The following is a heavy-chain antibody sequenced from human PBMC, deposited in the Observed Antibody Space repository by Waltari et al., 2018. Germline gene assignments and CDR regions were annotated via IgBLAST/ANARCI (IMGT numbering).Heavy chain of an antibody. D-gene: IGHD2-21*01. CDR1: GFTFVAYD. V-gene: IGHV3-23*01. J-gene: IGHJ4*02. CDR2: VGSSGAAT. CDR3: AKRGAPGELWFFDY. Sequence: EVQLLESGGGLVQPGGSLRLSCTVSGFTFVAYDLTWVRQAPGKGLGWVALVGSSGAATYYADSVKGRFSISRDNSRNTLYLQMNSLRAEDTAMYYCAKRGAPGELWFFDYWGQGNLVTVSS.